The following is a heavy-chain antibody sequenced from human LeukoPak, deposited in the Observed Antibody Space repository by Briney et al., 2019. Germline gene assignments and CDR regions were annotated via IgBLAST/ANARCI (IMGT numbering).Heavy chain of an antibody. J-gene: IGHJ4*02. Sequence: SETLSLTCTVSGGSISSYYWSWIRQPPGKGLEWIGYIYYSGSTNYNPSLKSRVTISVDTSKNQFSLKLSSVTAANTAGYYCARVSIAAAGTGVDYRGQGTLVTVSS. CDR1: GGSISSYY. CDR3: ARVSIAAAGTGVDY. D-gene: IGHD6-13*01. V-gene: IGHV4-59*01. CDR2: IYYSGST.